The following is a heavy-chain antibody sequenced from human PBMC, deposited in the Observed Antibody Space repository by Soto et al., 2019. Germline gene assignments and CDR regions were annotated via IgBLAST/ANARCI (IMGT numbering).Heavy chain of an antibody. V-gene: IGHV4-30-4*01. Sequence: LTCTVSGGSISSGDYYWSWIRQPPGKGLEWIGYIYYSGSTYYNPSLKSRVTISVDTSKNQFSLKLSSVTAADTAVYYCARANAGPYTYYYDSSGYYYPNWFDPWGQGTLVTVSS. D-gene: IGHD3-22*01. CDR1: GGSISSGDYY. CDR2: IYYSGST. J-gene: IGHJ5*02. CDR3: ARANAGPYTYYYDSSGYYYPNWFDP.